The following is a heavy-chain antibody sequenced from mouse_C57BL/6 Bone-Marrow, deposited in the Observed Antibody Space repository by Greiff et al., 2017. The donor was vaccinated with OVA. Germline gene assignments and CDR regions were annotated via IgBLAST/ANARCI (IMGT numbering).Heavy chain of an antibody. J-gene: IGHJ4*01. V-gene: IGHV3-6*01. Sequence: DVQLQESGPGLVKPSQSLSLTCSVTGYSITSGYYWNWIRQFPGNKLEWMGYISYDGSNNYNPSLKNRISITRDTSKNQFVLKLNSVTTEDTATYYCARDGYYRYAMDYWGQGTSVTVSS. CDR1: GYSITSGYY. CDR3: ARDGYYRYAMDY. D-gene: IGHD2-3*01. CDR2: ISYDGSN.